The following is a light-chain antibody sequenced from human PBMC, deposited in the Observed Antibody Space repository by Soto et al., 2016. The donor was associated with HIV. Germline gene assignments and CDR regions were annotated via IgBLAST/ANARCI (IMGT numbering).Light chain of an antibody. V-gene: IGKV1-9*01. J-gene: IGKJ4*01. CDR1: QGISSY. CDR2: AAS. CDR3: QQLNSYPLT. Sequence: DIQLTQSPSFLSASVGDRVTITCRASQGISSYLAWYQQIPGKAPKLLIYAASTLQSGVPSRFSGSGSGTEFTLTISSLQLEDFATYYCQQLNSYPLTFGGGTKVEIK.